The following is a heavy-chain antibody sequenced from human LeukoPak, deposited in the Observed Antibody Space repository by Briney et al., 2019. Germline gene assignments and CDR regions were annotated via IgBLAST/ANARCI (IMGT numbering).Heavy chain of an antibody. V-gene: IGHV4-39*07. D-gene: IGHD4/OR15-4a*01. CDR2: IYYSGTA. CDR3: AIDVDSTMVDAFDI. J-gene: IGHJ3*02. Sequence: SETLSLTCSGSGDSIRSRNYYRGWIRQPPGKGLEWIGNIYYSGTAYYNPSLKSRVTISLDTSKNKLSLRLTSVTAADTAVYYCAIDVDSTMVDAFDIWGQGTMVTVSS. CDR1: GDSIRSRNYY.